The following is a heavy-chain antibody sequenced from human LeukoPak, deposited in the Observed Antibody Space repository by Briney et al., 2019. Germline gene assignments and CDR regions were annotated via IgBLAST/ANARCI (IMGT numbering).Heavy chain of an antibody. Sequence: GGSLRLSCAASGFTFSSYAMHWVRQAPGKGLEWVAVISYDGSNKYYADSVKGRFTISRDNAKNSLYLQMNSLRAEDTALYYCAAASYGGGADYWGQGTLVTVSS. CDR3: AAASYGGGADY. CDR1: GFTFSSYA. D-gene: IGHD5-18*01. V-gene: IGHV3-30*04. CDR2: ISYDGSNK. J-gene: IGHJ4*02.